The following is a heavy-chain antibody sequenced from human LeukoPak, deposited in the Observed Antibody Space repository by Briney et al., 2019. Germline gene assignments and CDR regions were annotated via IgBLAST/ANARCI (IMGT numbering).Heavy chain of an antibody. Sequence: MTSETLSLTCTVSGGSISSYYWSWIRQPPGKGLEWIGYIYYSGSTNYNPSLKSRVTISVDTSKNQFSLKLSSVTAADTAVYYCARGEYYDFWSGYYRYYYYMDVWGKGTTVTASS. D-gene: IGHD3-3*01. CDR1: GGSISSYY. V-gene: IGHV4-59*12. CDR2: IYYSGST. J-gene: IGHJ6*03. CDR3: ARGEYYDFWSGYYRYYYYMDV.